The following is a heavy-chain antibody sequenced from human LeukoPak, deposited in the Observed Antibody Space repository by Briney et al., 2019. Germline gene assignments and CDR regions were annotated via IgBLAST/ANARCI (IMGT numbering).Heavy chain of an antibody. D-gene: IGHD4-17*01. V-gene: IGHV3-74*01. Sequence: QPGGSLRLSCAASGFTFSSFWMHWVRQSPGEALVWVSGINSDGSSPNYVDSVKGRFTISRGNAKNEFYLQMNSLRADDSAVYYCARGGYGAHMGWGQGSLVTVSS. CDR2: INSDGSSP. J-gene: IGHJ4*02. CDR3: ARGGYGAHMG. CDR1: GFTFSSFW.